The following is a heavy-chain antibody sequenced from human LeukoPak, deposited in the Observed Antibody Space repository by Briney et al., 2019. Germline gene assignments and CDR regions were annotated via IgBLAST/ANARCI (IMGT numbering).Heavy chain of an antibody. CDR2: INHSGST. CDR1: GGSFSGYY. Sequence: SETLSLTCAVYGGSFSGYYWSWIRQPPGKGLEWIGEINHSGSTNYNPSLKSRVTISVDTSKNQFSLKLSSVTAADTAVYYCARGRYDFWSGTLGSWFDPWGQGTLVTVSS. J-gene: IGHJ5*02. CDR3: ARGRYDFWSGTLGSWFDP. D-gene: IGHD3-3*01. V-gene: IGHV4-34*01.